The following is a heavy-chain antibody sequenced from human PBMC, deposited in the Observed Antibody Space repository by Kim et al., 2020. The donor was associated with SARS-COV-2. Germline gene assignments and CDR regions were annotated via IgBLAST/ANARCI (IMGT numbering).Heavy chain of an antibody. CDR3: TTDIIDLYDSSGYYSLFDY. CDR2: IKSKTDGGTT. Sequence: GGSLRLSCAASGFTFSNAWMSWVRQAPGKGLEWVGRIKSKTDGGTTDYAAPVKGRFTISRDDSKNTLYLQMNSLKTEDTAVYYCTTDIIDLYDSSGYYSLFDYWGQGTLVTVSS. D-gene: IGHD3-22*01. V-gene: IGHV3-15*01. CDR1: GFTFSNAW. J-gene: IGHJ4*02.